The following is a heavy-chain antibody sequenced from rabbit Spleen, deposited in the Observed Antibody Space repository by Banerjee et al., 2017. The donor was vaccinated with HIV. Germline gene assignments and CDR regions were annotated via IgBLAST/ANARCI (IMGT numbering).Heavy chain of an antibody. CDR2: INIVTGKS. Sequence: QEQLKESGGGLVQPGGSLKLSCKASGFTLSSYYMNWVRQAPGKGLEWIACINIVTGKSVYASWAKGRFTMSRTSSTTVTLQMTSLTAADTATYFCARDLPSVVGWNFGLWGPGTLVTVS. J-gene: IGHJ4*01. CDR1: GFTLSSYYM. CDR3: ARDLPSVVGWNFGL. D-gene: IGHD1-1*01. V-gene: IGHV1S45*01.